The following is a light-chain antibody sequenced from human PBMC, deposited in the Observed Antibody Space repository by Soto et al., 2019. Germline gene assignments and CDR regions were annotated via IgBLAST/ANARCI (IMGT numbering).Light chain of an antibody. CDR2: EVS. Sequence: QCALTQSASVSGSPGQSITISCTGTSSDVGGYNYVSWYQQHPAKAPKLMIYEVSNRPSGVSHRFSGSKSGNTASLTISGLQAEDEADYYCFSYTTSSTLVFGGGTKVTVL. CDR3: FSYTTSSTLV. V-gene: IGLV2-14*01. J-gene: IGLJ3*02. CDR1: SSDVGGYNY.